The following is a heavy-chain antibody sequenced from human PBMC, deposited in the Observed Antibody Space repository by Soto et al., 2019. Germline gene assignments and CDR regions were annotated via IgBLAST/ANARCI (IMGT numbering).Heavy chain of an antibody. CDR1: GCRRVDLG. CDR3: ARGPYGDFFAY. D-gene: IGHD4-17*01. CDR2: LCHDGTIA. J-gene: IGHJ4*02. Sequence: VVPLRVWWGAAGCRRVDLGLHWIRQAPGKGLVWLSRLCHDGTIAIYSDSVKGRFSISRDIAKNTLYLQMTSLRAEDTAVYYCARGPYGDFFAYWGQGTLVPVSS. V-gene: IGHV3-74*01.